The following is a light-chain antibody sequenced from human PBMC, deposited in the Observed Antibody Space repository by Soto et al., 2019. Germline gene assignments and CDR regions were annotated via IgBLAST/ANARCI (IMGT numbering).Light chain of an antibody. CDR3: QQRAIWPPLT. CDR2: DTF. J-gene: IGKJ4*01. V-gene: IGKV3-11*01. CDR1: RSISSF. Sequence: EIVLTQSPATLSLSPGERATLSCRASRSISSFLAWYQQKPGQAPRLLIYDTFNRATGIPARFSGSRSGTDFTLTICGLEPEDFAVYYCQQRAIWPPLTFGGGTKVEI.